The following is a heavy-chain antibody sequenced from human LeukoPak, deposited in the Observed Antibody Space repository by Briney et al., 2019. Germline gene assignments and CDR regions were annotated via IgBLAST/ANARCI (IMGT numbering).Heavy chain of an antibody. D-gene: IGHD1-26*01. J-gene: IGHJ3*02. CDR3: ARGDDAFDI. CDR2: IWYDGGNK. Sequence: GGSLRLSCAASGFNFRNYGMHWVRQAPGKGLEWVAVIWYDGGNKYDEDSVKGRFTISRENAKNMLYLQMNSLRAEDTAVYYCARGDDAFDIWGQGTMVTVSS. V-gene: IGHV3-33*01. CDR1: GFNFRNYG.